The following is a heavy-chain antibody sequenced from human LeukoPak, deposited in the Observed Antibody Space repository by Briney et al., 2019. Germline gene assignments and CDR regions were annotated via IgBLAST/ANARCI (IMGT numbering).Heavy chain of an antibody. CDR1: GFTFSSYW. D-gene: IGHD6-13*01. CDR3: AKLPGGAAAGAGFDY. Sequence: GGSLRLSCAASGFTFSSYWINWVRQAPGKGLEWVANIKEDGTAKYYVDSVKGRFTISRDNAKNSLYLQMNSLRAEDTAVYYCAKLPGGAAAGAGFDYWGQGTLVTVSS. V-gene: IGHV3-7*01. J-gene: IGHJ4*02. CDR2: IKEDGTAK.